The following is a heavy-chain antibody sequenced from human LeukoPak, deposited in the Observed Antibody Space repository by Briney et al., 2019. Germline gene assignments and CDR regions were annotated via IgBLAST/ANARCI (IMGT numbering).Heavy chain of an antibody. Sequence: GGSLRLSCAASGFTFSSYWMSWVRQAPGKGLEWVANIKQDGSEKYYVDSVKGRFTTSRDNAKNSLYLQMNSLRAEDTAVYYCARGSECSSTSCHSYWFDPWGQGTLVTVSS. CDR3: ARGSECSSTSCHSYWFDP. CDR1: GFTFSSYW. CDR2: IKQDGSEK. J-gene: IGHJ5*02. V-gene: IGHV3-7*01. D-gene: IGHD2-2*01.